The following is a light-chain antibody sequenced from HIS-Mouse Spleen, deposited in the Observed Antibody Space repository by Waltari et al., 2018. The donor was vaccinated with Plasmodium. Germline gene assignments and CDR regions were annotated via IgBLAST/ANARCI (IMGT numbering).Light chain of an antibody. J-gene: IGLJ3*02. CDR1: NLGEKY. CDR2: QDS. V-gene: IGLV3-1*01. CDR3: QAWDSSTAV. Sequence: SYELTQPPSVSVSPGPNARLPCPGHNLGEKYPCWYQQQPGQPPVLVIYQDSKRTSGIPERFSGSNSRNTATLTISGTQAMDEADYYCQAWDSSTAVFGGGTKLTVL.